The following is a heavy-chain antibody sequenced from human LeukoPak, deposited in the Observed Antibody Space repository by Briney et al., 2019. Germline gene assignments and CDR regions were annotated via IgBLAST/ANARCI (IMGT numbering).Heavy chain of an antibody. CDR2: INPNSGGT. J-gene: IGHJ4*02. CDR1: GYTFTSYG. V-gene: IGHV1-2*02. Sequence: ASVKVSCKASGYTFTSYGISWVRQAPGQGLEWMGWINPNSGGTNYAQKFQGRVTMTRDTSISTAYMELSRLRSDDTAVYYCARVGLAYCGGDCYLKVWGQGTLVTVSS. D-gene: IGHD2-21*02. CDR3: ARVGLAYCGGDCYLKV.